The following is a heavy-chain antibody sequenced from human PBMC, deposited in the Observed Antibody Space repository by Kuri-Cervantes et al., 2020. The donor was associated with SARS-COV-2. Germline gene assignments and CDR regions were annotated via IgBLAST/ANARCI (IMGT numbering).Heavy chain of an antibody. V-gene: IGHV4-34*01. CDR2: INHSGST. Sequence: ESLKISCAVYGGSFSGYYWSWIRQPPGKGLEWIGEINHSGSTNYNPSLKSRVTISVDTSKNQFSLKLSSVTAADTAVYYCARYGVYYYYYMDVWGKGTTVTVSS. CDR1: GGSFSGYY. J-gene: IGHJ6*03. D-gene: IGHD3-3*01. CDR3: ARYGVYYYYYMDV.